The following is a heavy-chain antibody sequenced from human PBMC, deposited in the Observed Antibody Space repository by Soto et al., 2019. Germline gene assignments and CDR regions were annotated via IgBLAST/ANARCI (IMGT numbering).Heavy chain of an antibody. J-gene: IGHJ6*02. CDR3: ASRYCSSTSCYGMDV. D-gene: IGHD2-2*01. CDR2: ISGSGGST. CDR1: GFTFSSYA. Sequence: EVQLLESGGGLVQPGGSLRLSCAASGFTFSSYAMSWVRQAPGKGLEWVSAISGSGGSTYYADSVKGRFTISRDNSKNTLYLQMNSLRAEDTAVYYCASRYCSSTSCYGMDVWGQGTTVTVSS. V-gene: IGHV3-23*01.